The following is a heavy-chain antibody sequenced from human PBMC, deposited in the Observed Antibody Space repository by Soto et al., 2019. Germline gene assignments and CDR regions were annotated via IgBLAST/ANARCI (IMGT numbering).Heavy chain of an antibody. CDR3: SRSLDD. CDR1: GFTFSRHW. J-gene: IGHJ4*02. CDR2: INHDGSEK. Sequence: EVQLVESGGGLVQPGGSLRLSCAASGFTFSRHWIDWVRQAPGRGLEWLANINHDGSEKYYVDSVKGRFTISRDNARNSVYLQMNSLIAADTAVYYCSRSLDDWGQGNLVTVSS. V-gene: IGHV3-7*03.